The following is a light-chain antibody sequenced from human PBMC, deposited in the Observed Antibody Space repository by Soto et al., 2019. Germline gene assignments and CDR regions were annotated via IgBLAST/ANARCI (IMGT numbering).Light chain of an antibody. J-gene: IGKJ1*01. CDR1: QRVTSSN. V-gene: IGKV3-20*01. Sequence: EIVLTQSPGTLSLSAGERATLSCRASQRVTSSNLAWYQQKPGQAPRLLIHGASTRATGIPDRFTGGGSGTDFTLTVTRLEPEDSAVYYCQQYGSSRTFGQGTKVEIK. CDR2: GAS. CDR3: QQYGSSRT.